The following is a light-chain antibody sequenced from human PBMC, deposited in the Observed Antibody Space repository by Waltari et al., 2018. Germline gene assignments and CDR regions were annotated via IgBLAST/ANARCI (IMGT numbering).Light chain of an antibody. CDR3: QQYYSTPRT. Sequence: DIVMTQSPDSLAVSLCEMATIRFTSSQSVLYSSNNKNYLAWYQQKPGQPPKLLIYWASTRESGVPDRFSGSGSGTDFTLTISSLQAEDVAVYYCQQYYSTPRTFGQGTKVEIK. V-gene: IGKV4-1*01. J-gene: IGKJ1*01. CDR1: QSVLYSSNNKNY. CDR2: WAS.